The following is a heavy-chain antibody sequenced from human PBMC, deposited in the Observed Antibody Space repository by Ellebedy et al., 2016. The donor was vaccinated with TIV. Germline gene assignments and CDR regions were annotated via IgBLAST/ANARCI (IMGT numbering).Heavy chain of an antibody. D-gene: IGHD2-2*01. CDR2: ISSSSSTI. CDR1: GFTFRSYS. V-gene: IGHV3-48*02. Sequence: GESLKISCAASGFTFRSYSMTRVRLAPGKGLEWVSYISSSSSTIYYADSVKGRFTISRDNAKNSLYLQMNSLRDEDTAVYYCAREDTRRLVNYYYYGMDVWGQGTTVTVSS. J-gene: IGHJ6*02. CDR3: AREDTRRLVNYYYYGMDV.